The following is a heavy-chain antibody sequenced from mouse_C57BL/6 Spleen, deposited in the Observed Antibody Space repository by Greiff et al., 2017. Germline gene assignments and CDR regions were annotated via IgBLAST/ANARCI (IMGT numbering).Heavy chain of an antibody. D-gene: IGHD3-2*02. J-gene: IGHJ4*01. Sequence: QVQLTASGAELVKPGASVKISCKASGYAFSSYWMNWVKQRPGTGLEWIGQIYPGDGDTNYNGKFKGKATLTADKSSSTACMQHSSLTSEDSAVYFCARCYSSGYAMDYWGQGTSVTVSS. V-gene: IGHV1-80*01. CDR3: ARCYSSGYAMDY. CDR2: IYPGDGDT. CDR1: GYAFSSYW.